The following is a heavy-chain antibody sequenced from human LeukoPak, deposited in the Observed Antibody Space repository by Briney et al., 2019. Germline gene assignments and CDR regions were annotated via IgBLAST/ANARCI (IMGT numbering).Heavy chain of an antibody. V-gene: IGHV3-30*03. CDR1: GFTFSTYG. CDR3: AREDDYGDYVGPGTHEFDY. CDR2: ISYDGSNK. D-gene: IGHD4-17*01. J-gene: IGHJ4*02. Sequence: GGSLRLSCAASGFTFSTYGMHWVRQAPGKGLEWVAVISYDGSNKYYADSVKGRFTISRDNSKNTLDLQMNSLRAEDTAVYYCAREDDYGDYVGPGTHEFDYWGQGTLVTVSS.